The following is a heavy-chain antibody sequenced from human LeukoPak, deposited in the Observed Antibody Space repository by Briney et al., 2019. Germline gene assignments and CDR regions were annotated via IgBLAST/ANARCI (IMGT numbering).Heavy chain of an antibody. CDR3: TLQSVKVILTGYSPNWFDP. D-gene: IGHD3-9*01. CDR1: GFTFGDYA. CDR2: IRSKPYGGTT. J-gene: IGHJ5*02. Sequence: GGSLRLSCTASGFTFGDYAMSWVRQAPGKGLEWVGFIRSKPYGGTTQYAASVKGRFTIARDDSKNIAYLQMDSLKTEDTGVYYCTLQSVKVILTGYSPNWFDPWGQGTHVTVYS. V-gene: IGHV3-49*04.